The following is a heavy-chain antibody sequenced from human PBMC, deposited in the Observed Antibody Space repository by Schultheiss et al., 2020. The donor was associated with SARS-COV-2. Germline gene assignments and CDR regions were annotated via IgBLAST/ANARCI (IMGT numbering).Heavy chain of an antibody. V-gene: IGHV1-18*01. CDR3: ARTGERGYSYGYLLDY. J-gene: IGHJ4*02. CDR1: GYTFTSYG. Sequence: ASVKVSCKASGYTFTSYGISWVRQAPGQGLEWMGWISAYNGNTNYAQKLQGRVTMTRDTSTSTVYMELSSLRSEDTAVYYCARTGERGYSYGYLLDYWGQGTLVTVSS. D-gene: IGHD5-18*01. CDR2: ISAYNGNT.